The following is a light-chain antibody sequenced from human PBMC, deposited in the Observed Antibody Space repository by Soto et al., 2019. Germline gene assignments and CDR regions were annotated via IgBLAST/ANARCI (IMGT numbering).Light chain of an antibody. J-gene: IGKJ2*01. CDR3: QQSYSFSSYT. CDR1: QSVLYSANDENY. V-gene: IGKV4-1*01. CDR2: WAS. Sequence: DIVMTQSPASLAVSLGERATINCKSSQSVLYSANDENYLAWYQQKPGQPPKLLIYWASTRESGVPDRFSGSGSRTDFTLTISSLEREDFATYYCQQSYSFSSYTFGQGTKLEIK.